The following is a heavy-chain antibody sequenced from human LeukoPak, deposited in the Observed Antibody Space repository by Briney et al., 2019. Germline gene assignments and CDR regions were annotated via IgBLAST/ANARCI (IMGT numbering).Heavy chain of an antibody. Sequence: ASVKVSCKASGYTFTGYYMHWVRQAPGQGLEWMGWINPNSGGTNYAQKFQGRVTMTRDTSISTAYMELSRLRSDDTAVYYCASSRFGELRGDYFDYWGQGTLVTVSS. D-gene: IGHD3-10*01. CDR3: ASSRFGELRGDYFDY. V-gene: IGHV1-2*02. CDR2: INPNSGGT. CDR1: GYTFTGYY. J-gene: IGHJ4*02.